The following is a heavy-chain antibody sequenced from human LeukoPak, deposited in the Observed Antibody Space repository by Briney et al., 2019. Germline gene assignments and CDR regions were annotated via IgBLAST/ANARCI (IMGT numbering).Heavy chain of an antibody. Sequence: ASETLSLTCTVSGGSISSYFWSWIRQPAGKGLEWIGRIYSSGSTNYNPSLKSRVTMSVDTSKNQFSLKLSSVTAADTAVYYCARDGGSRGYNWVDPWGQGTLVTVSS. D-gene: IGHD2-15*01. V-gene: IGHV4-4*07. J-gene: IGHJ5*02. CDR3: ARDGGSRGYNWVDP. CDR2: IYSSGST. CDR1: GGSISSYF.